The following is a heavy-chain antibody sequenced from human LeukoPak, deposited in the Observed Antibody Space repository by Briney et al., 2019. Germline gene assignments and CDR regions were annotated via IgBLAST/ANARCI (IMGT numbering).Heavy chain of an antibody. Sequence: PSETLSLTCTVSGYSISSGYYWGWIRQSPGKGLEWIGSIYNSGSTYYNPSLKSRVTISVDTSKNQFSLKLSFVTATDTAMYYCARVGSRGFDIWGQGTMVTVSS. CDR1: GYSISSGYY. D-gene: IGHD1-26*01. CDR3: ARVGSRGFDI. CDR2: IYNSGST. V-gene: IGHV4-38-2*02. J-gene: IGHJ3*02.